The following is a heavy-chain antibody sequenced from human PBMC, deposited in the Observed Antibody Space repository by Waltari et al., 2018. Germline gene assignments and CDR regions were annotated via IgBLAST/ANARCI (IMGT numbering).Heavy chain of an antibody. V-gene: IGHV4-34*01. CDR2: INHSGRT. CDR3: ARGGRITMIVVVIRRAFDI. CDR1: GGSFSGYY. D-gene: IGHD3-22*01. Sequence: QVQLQQWGAGLLKPSETLSLTCAVYGGSFSGYYWSWIRQPPGKGLEWFGEINHSGRTNYNPSLKSRVTISVDTSKNQFSLKLSSVTAADTAVYYCARGGRITMIVVVIRRAFDIWGQGTMVTVSS. J-gene: IGHJ3*02.